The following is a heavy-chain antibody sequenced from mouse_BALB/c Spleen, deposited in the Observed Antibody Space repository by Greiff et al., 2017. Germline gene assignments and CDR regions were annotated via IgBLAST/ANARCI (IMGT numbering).Heavy chain of an antibody. V-gene: IGHV1S137*01. CDR3: ARNDCTGYFDV. CDR1: GYTFTDYA. Sequence: QVQLQQSGAELVRPGVSVKISCKGSGYTFTDYAMHWVKQSHAKSLEWIGVISTYYGDASYNQKFKGKATMTVDKSSSTAYMELARLTSEDSAIYYCARNDCTGYFDVWGAGTTVTVSS. D-gene: IGHD2-4*01. CDR2: ISTYYGDA. J-gene: IGHJ1*01.